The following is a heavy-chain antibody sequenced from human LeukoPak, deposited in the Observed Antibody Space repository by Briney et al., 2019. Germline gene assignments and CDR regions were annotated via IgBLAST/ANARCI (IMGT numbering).Heavy chain of an antibody. CDR3: ARGLAITIFGVVRRDNWFDP. CDR2: INHSGST. Sequence: SETLSLTCAVYGGSFSGYYWSWIRQPPGKGLEWIGEINHSGSTNYNPSLKSRVTISVDTPKNQFSLKLSSVTAADTAVYYCARGLAITIFGVVRRDNWFDPWGQGTLVTVSS. CDR1: GGSFSGYY. D-gene: IGHD3-3*01. J-gene: IGHJ5*02. V-gene: IGHV4-34*01.